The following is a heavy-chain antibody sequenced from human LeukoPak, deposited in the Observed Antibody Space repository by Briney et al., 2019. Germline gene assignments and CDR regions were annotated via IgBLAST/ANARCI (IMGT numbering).Heavy chain of an antibody. CDR3: ARDVVVPAAILMEYYYYYMDV. J-gene: IGHJ6*03. Sequence: SETLSLTCTVSGGSISSSSYYWGWIRQPPGKGLEWIGSIYYSGSTYYNPSLKSRATISVDTSKNQFSLKLSSVTAADTAVYYCARDVVVPAAILMEYYYYYMDVWGKGTTVTISS. CDR2: IYYSGST. D-gene: IGHD2-2*01. CDR1: GGSISSSSYY. V-gene: IGHV4-39*07.